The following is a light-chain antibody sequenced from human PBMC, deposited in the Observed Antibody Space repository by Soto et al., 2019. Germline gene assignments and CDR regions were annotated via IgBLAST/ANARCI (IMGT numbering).Light chain of an antibody. Sequence: EIVMTQSPATLSVSPGERATLYCRASQSVSSNLAWYQQKPGQAPRLLLYGASTRATGIPARFSGSGSRTEFTLTISSRQAEDFAFYYCQQYNNWPTWTFGQGTKVEIQ. CDR1: QSVSSN. CDR2: GAS. CDR3: QQYNNWPTWT. V-gene: IGKV3-15*01. J-gene: IGKJ1*01.